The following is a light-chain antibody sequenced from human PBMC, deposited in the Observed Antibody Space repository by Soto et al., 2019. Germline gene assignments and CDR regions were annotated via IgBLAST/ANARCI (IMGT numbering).Light chain of an antibody. CDR1: QRISTF. J-gene: IGKJ4*01. V-gene: IGKV1-39*01. CDR3: QQSYRLPLT. Sequence: DIQMTQSPSSLSAFVGDSVTITCHASQRISTFLTWYHQKPGKAPKLLIYSASYLQSGVPSNFSGSGSGTDFTLIIVTLQPEEFGTYFCQQSYRLPLTFGGGTKVEI. CDR2: SAS.